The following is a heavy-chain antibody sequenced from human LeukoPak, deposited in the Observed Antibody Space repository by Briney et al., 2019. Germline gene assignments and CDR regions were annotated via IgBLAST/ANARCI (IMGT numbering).Heavy chain of an antibody. CDR1: GFTFTDYY. J-gene: IGHJ4*02. CDR2: IKQDGSEK. V-gene: IGHV3-7*01. Sequence: PGGSLRLACAASGFTFTDYYMSWVRQAPGKGLEWVANIKQDGSEKYYVDSVKGRFTISRDNAKNSLYLQMNSLRAEDTAVYYRAREGNMYYNWGQGTLVTVSS. CDR3: AREGNMYYN. D-gene: IGHD3-10*01.